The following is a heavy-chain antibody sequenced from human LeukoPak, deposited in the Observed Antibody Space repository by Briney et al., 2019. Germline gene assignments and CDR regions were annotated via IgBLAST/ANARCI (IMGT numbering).Heavy chain of an antibody. CDR3: ARLDAGYYDSSGHYDY. V-gene: IGHV1-2*06. CDR1: GYTFTGYY. D-gene: IGHD3-22*01. J-gene: IGHJ4*02. CDR2: VNPNGGGT. Sequence: GASVKVSCKASGYTFTGYYMHWVRQAPGQGLEWMGRVNPNGGGTNYAQKFQGRVTMTRDTSISTAYMELSRLRSDDTAVYYCARLDAGYYDSSGHYDYWGQGTLVTVSS.